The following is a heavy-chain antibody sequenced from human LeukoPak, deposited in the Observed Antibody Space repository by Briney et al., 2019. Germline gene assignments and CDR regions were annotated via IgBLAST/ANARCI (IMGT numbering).Heavy chain of an antibody. Sequence: XLXXSCAASGFTFSSYAMTWVRQAPGKGLEWVANIKQDGSEKYYVDSVKGRFTISRDNAKNSLYLQMNSLRAEDTAVYYCAREVDGGYCSGGSCYAFDIWGQGTMVTVSS. J-gene: IGHJ3*02. D-gene: IGHD2-15*01. V-gene: IGHV3-7*03. CDR1: GFTFSSYA. CDR2: IKQDGSEK. CDR3: AREVDGGYCSGGSCYAFDI.